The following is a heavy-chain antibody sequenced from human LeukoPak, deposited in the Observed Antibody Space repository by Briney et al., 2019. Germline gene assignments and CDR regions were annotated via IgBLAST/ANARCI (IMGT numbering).Heavy chain of an antibody. CDR2: IYYSGST. D-gene: IGHD3-3*01. Sequence: SETLSLTSTVSGGSISSYYWSWIRQPPGKGLEGIGYIYYSGSTNYNPSLKSRVTISVDTSKNQFSLKLSSVTAADTAGYYCARGTTYDFWSGYPNWFDPWGQGTLVTVSS. CDR1: GGSISSYY. CDR3: ARGTTYDFWSGYPNWFDP. V-gene: IGHV4-59*01. J-gene: IGHJ5*02.